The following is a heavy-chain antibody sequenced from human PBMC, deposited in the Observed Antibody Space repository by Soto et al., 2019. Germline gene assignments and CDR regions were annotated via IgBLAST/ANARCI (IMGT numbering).Heavy chain of an antibody. Sequence: EVHLVESGGGLVQPGGSLRLSCLASGFTLRGYWMSWVRQAPGKGLEWVANIKQDGSANNYLDSVKGRFTNSRDNAEKYVNLEMSSLRVEDTAIYYCARGTYCGTDCHYHFDSWGQGTLVTVSS. CDR1: GFTLRGYW. V-gene: IGHV3-7*01. J-gene: IGHJ4*02. CDR2: IKQDGSAN. D-gene: IGHD2-21*02. CDR3: ARGTYCGTDCHYHFDS.